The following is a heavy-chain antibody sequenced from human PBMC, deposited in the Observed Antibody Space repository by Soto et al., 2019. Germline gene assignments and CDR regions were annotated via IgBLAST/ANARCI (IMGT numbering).Heavy chain of an antibody. J-gene: IGHJ5*02. CDR1: YGYSSSGIYC. D-gene: IGHD6-13*01. V-gene: IGHV4-39*01. CDR3: ARRGVRAAATNGFAP. CDR2: MYHGGTT. Sequence: PSDTLPHTCAFSYGYSSSGIYCWGFVRQTPGRGLEWIASMYHGGTTYSNPSLKSRVTISVDTSKNEFSLRLTSVTAADAAVYSCARRGVRAAATNGFAPWRQGTLVTVSS.